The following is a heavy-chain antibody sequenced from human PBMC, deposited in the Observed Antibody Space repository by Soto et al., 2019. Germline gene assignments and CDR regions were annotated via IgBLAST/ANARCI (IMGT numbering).Heavy chain of an antibody. J-gene: IGHJ2*01. Sequence: LSRSCAASGFPFSRYAKRSLCQPPGKRVHWAPSISSSCSYIYYADSVKGRFTISRDNAKNSLYLQMNSLKAEDTAVYYCARDLEYSSGWYGSDWYFDLWGRGTLVTVSS. V-gene: IGHV3-21*01. CDR2: ISSSCSYI. D-gene: IGHD6-19*01. CDR3: ARDLEYSSGWYGSDWYFDL. CDR1: GFPFSRYA.